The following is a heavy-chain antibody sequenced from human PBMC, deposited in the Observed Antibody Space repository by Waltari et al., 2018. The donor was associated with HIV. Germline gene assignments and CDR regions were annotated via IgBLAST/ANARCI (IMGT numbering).Heavy chain of an antibody. CDR3: ARFSPNGDGYSGYDYGPHDY. V-gene: IGHV1-8*01. CDR1: GYTFTSYD. Sequence: QVQLVQSGAEVKKPGASVKVSCKASGYTFTSYDINWVRQATGQGTEWMGWMNPNSGNTGYAQKFQGRVTMTRNTSISTAYMELSSLRSEDTAVYYCARFSPNGDGYSGYDYGPHDYWGQGTLVTVSS. J-gene: IGHJ4*02. CDR2: MNPNSGNT. D-gene: IGHD5-12*01.